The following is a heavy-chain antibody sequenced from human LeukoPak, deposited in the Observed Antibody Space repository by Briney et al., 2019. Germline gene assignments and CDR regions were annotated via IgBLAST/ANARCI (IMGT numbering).Heavy chain of an antibody. D-gene: IGHD4-17*01. CDR3: AKEMNDYVDYFYMDV. J-gene: IGHJ6*04. CDR2: IRYDGTKK. Sequence: GGSLRLSCAASGLTFSSYAMHWVRQAPGKGLDWVAFIRYDGTKKYCADSVKGRFTVSRDNSKNTLYLQMNSLRAEDTAVYYCAKEMNDYVDYFYMDVWGKGTRSPSPQ. CDR1: GLTFSSYA. V-gene: IGHV3-30*02.